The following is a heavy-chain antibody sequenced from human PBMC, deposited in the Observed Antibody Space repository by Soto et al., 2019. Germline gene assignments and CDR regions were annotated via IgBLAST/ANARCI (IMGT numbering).Heavy chain of an antibody. CDR1: GGSISSSRCH. D-gene: IGHD1-26*01. J-gene: IGHJ3*02. Sequence: SETLYRTCTVSGGSISSSRCHWGWIRQPPGTGLERIASIKYSRTTFYNPSLKSRFTLSVDTSKNLFALKLSSVTSAETAVYYCARHGITGSYYDAFDIWGQGTMVT. CDR3: ARHGITGSYYDAFDI. CDR2: IKYSRTT. V-gene: IGHV4-39*01.